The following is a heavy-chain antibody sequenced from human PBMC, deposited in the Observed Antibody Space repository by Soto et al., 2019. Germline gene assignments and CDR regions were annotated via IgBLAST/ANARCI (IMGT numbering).Heavy chain of an antibody. CDR3: ASGSSGGIAYAFDI. D-gene: IGHD6-19*01. CDR1: GGTFSSYA. Sequence: QVQLVQSGAEVKKPGSSVKVSCQASGGTFSSYAISWVRQAPGQGLEWMGGIIPIFGTANYAQKFQGRVTITADKSTSTAYMELSSLRSEDTAVYYCASGSSGGIAYAFDIWGQGKMVTVSS. J-gene: IGHJ3*02. V-gene: IGHV1-69*06. CDR2: IIPIFGTA.